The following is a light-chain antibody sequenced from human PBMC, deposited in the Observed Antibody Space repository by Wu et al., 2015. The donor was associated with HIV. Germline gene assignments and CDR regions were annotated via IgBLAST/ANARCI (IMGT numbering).Light chain of an antibody. V-gene: IGKV3-11*01. J-gene: IGKJ3*01. CDR1: ECWHL. Sequence: LSCRAESECWHLFSLGINTRPGQAPRLLIYEASNRASGIPARFSGSGSGTDFTLTISSLEPEDFGIYFCQQPTNWPTFGPGTRVDIK. CDR2: EAS. CDR3: QQPTNWPT.